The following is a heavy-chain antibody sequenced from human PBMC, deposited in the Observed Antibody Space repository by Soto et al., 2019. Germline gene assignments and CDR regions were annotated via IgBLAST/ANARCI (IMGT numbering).Heavy chain of an antibody. D-gene: IGHD6-13*01. CDR2: ISYDGSNK. CDR3: ARERPPRYIADLDY. CDR1: GFTFSSYA. V-gene: IGHV3-30-3*01. J-gene: IGHJ4*02. Sequence: SLRLSCAASGFTFSSYAMHWVRQAPGKGLEWVAVISYDGSNKYYADSVKGRFTISRDNSKNTLYLQMKSLRAEDTAVYYCARERPPRYIADLDYWVQGTLVTVSS.